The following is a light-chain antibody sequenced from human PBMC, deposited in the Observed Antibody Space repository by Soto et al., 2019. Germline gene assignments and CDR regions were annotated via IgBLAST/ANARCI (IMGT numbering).Light chain of an antibody. CDR3: GSNAGIYTSSWV. CDR1: SGDVGSYIH. V-gene: IGLV2-11*01. Sequence: QSVLTQPRSVSGSPGQSVSISCTGTSGDVGSYIHVSWYQQHPGRAPKLMIYDVDERPSGVPDRFSGSKSGNTASLTISGLQAEDEANYYCGSNAGIYTSSWVFGTGTKVTVL. CDR2: DVD. J-gene: IGLJ1*01.